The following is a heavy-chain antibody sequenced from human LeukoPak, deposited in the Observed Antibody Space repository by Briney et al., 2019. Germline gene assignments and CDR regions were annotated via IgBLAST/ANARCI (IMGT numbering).Heavy chain of an antibody. CDR1: GFTFDDYA. J-gene: IGHJ4*02. D-gene: IGHD1-14*01. CDR2: ITGDGAST. V-gene: IGHV3-43*02. Sequence: GESLRLSCAASGFTFDDYAMHWVRQAPGKGLEWVSLITGDGASTYYADSVKGRFTISRDNSKNSLYLQMNSLRSEDTALYYCARTGNFDYWGQGTLVTVSS. CDR3: ARTGNFDY.